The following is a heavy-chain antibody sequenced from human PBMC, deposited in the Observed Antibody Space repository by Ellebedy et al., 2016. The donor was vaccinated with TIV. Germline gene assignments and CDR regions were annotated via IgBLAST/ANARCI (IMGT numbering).Heavy chain of an antibody. J-gene: IGHJ4*02. CDR2: IYPGDSDT. V-gene: IGHV5-51*01. CDR3: ARGDRGSGWYWDK. Sequence: GESLKISCKGSGYSFTSNWIGWVRQMPGKGLEWMGYIYPGDSDTRYSPSFQGQVTISVDKSISTAYLQWSSLKASDTAIYYCARGDRGSGWYWDKWGQGTLVTVSS. D-gene: IGHD6-19*01. CDR1: GYSFTSNW.